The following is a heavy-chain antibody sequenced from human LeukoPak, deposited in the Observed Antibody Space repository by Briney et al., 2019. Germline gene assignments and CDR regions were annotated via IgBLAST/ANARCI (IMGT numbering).Heavy chain of an antibody. CDR2: ISSSSSYI. D-gene: IGHD4-17*01. CDR1: GFTFSSYS. J-gene: IGHJ4*02. CDR3: ARASHGDYSPGY. Sequence: GGSLRLSCAAPGFTFSSYSMNWVRQAPGKGLEWVSSISSSSSYIYYADSVKGRFTISRDNAKNSLYLQMNSLRAEDTAVYYCARASHGDYSPGYWGQGTLVTVSS. V-gene: IGHV3-21*01.